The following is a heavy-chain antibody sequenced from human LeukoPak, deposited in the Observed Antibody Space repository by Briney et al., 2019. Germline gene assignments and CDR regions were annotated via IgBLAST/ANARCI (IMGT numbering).Heavy chain of an antibody. J-gene: IGHJ3*02. Sequence: GESLKISCKGSGYTFTSYWIGWVRQKPGKGLDWMGSIYPGDSDIRSSPSFQGQVTISADKSISTAYLKWSSLKASDTAMYYCARSLVFRGASDIWGQGTMVTVSS. CDR2: IYPGDSDI. CDR3: ARSLVFRGASDI. CDR1: GYTFTSYW. V-gene: IGHV5-51*01. D-gene: IGHD2-8*02.